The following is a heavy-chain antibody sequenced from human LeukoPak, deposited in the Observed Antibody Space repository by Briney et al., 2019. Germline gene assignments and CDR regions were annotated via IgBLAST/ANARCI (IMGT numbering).Heavy chain of an antibody. CDR2: MNHNSGNT. V-gene: IGHV1-8*01. CDR3: ARGGQNYYDSSGYFD. J-gene: IGHJ4*02. Sequence: ASVKVSCKAFGYTFTSYDNNSVPQANGPGLDCTAWMNHNSGNTGYAQKFQGRVTMTRNTSISTAYMELSSLRSEDTAVYYYARGGQNYYDSSGYFDWGQGTLVAVSS. CDR1: GYTFTSYD. D-gene: IGHD3-22*01.